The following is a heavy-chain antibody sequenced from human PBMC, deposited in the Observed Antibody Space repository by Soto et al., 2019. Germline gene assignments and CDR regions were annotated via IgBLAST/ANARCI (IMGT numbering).Heavy chain of an antibody. V-gene: IGHV3-23*01. Sequence: EVQLLESGGGLVQPGGSLRLSCAASGFTFSSYAMSWVRQAPGKGLEWVSDISDSGATTYYADSVKGRFTISRDNSKNTLYLQMNSLSAEETAVYFCAKEGYSYASSGYYSYNFDYFGQGTLGAVST. CDR3: AKEGYSYASSGYYSYNFDY. CDR1: GFTFSSYA. CDR2: ISDSGATT. J-gene: IGHJ4*02. D-gene: IGHD3-22*01.